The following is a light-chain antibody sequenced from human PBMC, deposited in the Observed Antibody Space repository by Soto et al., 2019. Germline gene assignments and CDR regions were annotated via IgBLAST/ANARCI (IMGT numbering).Light chain of an antibody. CDR1: QSVSIY. V-gene: IGKV3-20*01. Sequence: EIVLAQSPATLSLSPGERATLSCRASQSVSIYLAWYQQKPGRAPRLLVYGASSRATGIADRFSGSGSGTDFTLTISRLEPEDFAVYYCQQYGSSRTFGQGTKVDIK. CDR2: GAS. CDR3: QQYGSSRT. J-gene: IGKJ1*01.